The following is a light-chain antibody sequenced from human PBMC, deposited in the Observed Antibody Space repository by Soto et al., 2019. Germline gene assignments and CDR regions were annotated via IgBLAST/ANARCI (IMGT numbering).Light chain of an antibody. V-gene: IGLV2-14*03. CDR3: TSYTTSGTYV. J-gene: IGLJ1*01. CDR1: SSDVGAYNF. Sequence: QSALTLPASVSGSPGQSIAISCTGTSSDVGAYNFVSWYQHQPGKAPQLMIFDVSNRPSGVSDRFSGSKAGNTASLTISGLQAEDEADYYCTSYTTSGTYVFGIGTKVTVL. CDR2: DVS.